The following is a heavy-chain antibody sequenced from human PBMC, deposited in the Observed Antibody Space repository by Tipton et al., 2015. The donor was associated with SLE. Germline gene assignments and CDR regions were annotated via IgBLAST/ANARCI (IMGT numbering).Heavy chain of an antibody. CDR1: GFTFSDYY. D-gene: IGHD6-13*01. V-gene: IGHV3-11*01. CDR3: AREAQQLEGGYFQH. J-gene: IGHJ1*01. Sequence: LRLSCAASGFTFSDYYMSWIRQAPGKGLEWVSYISSSGSTIYYADSVKGRFTISRDNAKNSLYLQMNSLRAEDTAVYYCAREAQQLEGGYFQHWGQGTLVTVSS. CDR2: ISSSGSTI.